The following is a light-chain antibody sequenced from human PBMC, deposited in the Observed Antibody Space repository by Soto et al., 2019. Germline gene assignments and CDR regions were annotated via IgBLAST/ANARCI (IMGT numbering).Light chain of an antibody. Sequence: QAVVTQPPSVSGAPGQRVTISCTGSSSNIGAGYDVHWYQQLPGTVPKLLIYGNSNRPSGVPDRFSGSKSGTSASLAITGLQAEDEADYYCQSYDSSLSGYVFGGGTQLTVL. V-gene: IGLV1-40*01. J-gene: IGLJ2*01. CDR1: SSNIGAGYD. CDR2: GNS. CDR3: QSYDSSLSGYV.